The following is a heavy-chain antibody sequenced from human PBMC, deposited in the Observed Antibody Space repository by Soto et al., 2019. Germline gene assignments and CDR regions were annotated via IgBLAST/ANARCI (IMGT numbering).Heavy chain of an antibody. CDR3: ARLQAAAGDNDLTFDY. CDR1: GYSFTSYW. D-gene: IGHD6-13*01. J-gene: IGHJ4*02. CDR2: IYPGDSDT. Sequence: PGESLKVSCRGSGYSFTSYWIGWVRQMPGKGREGMGRIYPGDSDTRYSPAFQGHVTIAADKSISTAYLQWSSLKASDTAMSFCARLQAAAGDNDLTFDYWGQGTLVTVSS. V-gene: IGHV5-51*01.